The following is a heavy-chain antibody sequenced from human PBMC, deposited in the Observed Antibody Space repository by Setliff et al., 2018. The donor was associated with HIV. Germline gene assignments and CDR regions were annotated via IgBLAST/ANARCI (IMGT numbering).Heavy chain of an antibody. Sequence: PGGSLRLSCAASGFTFSDYYMSWIRQAPGKGLEWVSYISSSGSTIYYADSVKGRFTISRDNAKNSLYLQMNSLRAEDTAVYYCASTGYSSSWYVDYWGQGTLVTVSS. CDR2: ISSSGSTI. CDR3: ASTGYSSSWYVDY. D-gene: IGHD6-13*01. V-gene: IGHV3-11*04. CDR1: GFTFSDYY. J-gene: IGHJ4*02.